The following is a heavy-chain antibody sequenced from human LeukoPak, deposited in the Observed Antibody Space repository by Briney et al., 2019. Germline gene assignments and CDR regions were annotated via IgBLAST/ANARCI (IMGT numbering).Heavy chain of an antibody. J-gene: IGHJ3*02. D-gene: IGHD3-16*01. CDR1: GGSISSYF. Sequence: SETLSLTCTVSGGSISSYFWSWIRQPPGKGLEWIVYVYYSGSTNYNPSLKSRVTISVDTSKKQFSLKLSSATAADTAVYYCARVLDLSKRGLDAFDIWGQGTMVTVSS. CDR2: VYYSGST. CDR3: ARVLDLSKRGLDAFDI. V-gene: IGHV4-59*01.